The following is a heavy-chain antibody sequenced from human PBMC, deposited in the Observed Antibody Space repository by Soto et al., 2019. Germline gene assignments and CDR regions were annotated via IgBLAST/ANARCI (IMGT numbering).Heavy chain of an antibody. J-gene: IGHJ4*02. CDR3: ARSGGTYYFDH. Sequence: QVQLVQSGAEVRKPGSSVNVSCKASGTTFSTHGIHWVRQAPGQGLEWMGGFVPMFSSSNYAQKFQGRLTIVADESTNSAYMELSSLRAEDSAIYYCARSGGTYYFDHWGQGTLVTVSS. CDR1: GTTFSTHG. V-gene: IGHV1-69*01. D-gene: IGHD1-1*01. CDR2: FVPMFSSS.